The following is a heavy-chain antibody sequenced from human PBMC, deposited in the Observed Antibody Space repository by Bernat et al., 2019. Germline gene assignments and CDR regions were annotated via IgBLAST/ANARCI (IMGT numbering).Heavy chain of an antibody. V-gene: IGHV3-48*02. D-gene: IGHD1-26*01. CDR3: ASSGFSIVGATLY. J-gene: IGHJ4*02. CDR1: GFTFSSYS. CDR2: ISSTSATI. Sequence: EVQLVESGGGLVQPGGSLRLSCAASGFTFSSYSMNWVRQAPGKGLEWVSYISSTSATIYYADSVMGRFTISRDNAKNSLYLQMNSLRDEDTAVYYCASSGFSIVGATLYWGQGTLVTVSS.